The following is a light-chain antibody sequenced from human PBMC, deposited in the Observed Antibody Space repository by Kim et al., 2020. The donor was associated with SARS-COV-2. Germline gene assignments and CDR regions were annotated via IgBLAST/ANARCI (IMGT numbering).Light chain of an antibody. V-gene: IGLV2-14*01. Sequence: QSALTQPASVSGSPGQSITISCTGTSSDVGGYNYVSWYQQHPGKAPKLMIYDVSKRPSGVSNRFSGSKSGNTASLTISGLQAEDEADYYCSSYTSSSTFGVFGGGTQLTVL. CDR3: SSYTSSSTFGV. CDR1: SSDVGGYNY. CDR2: DVS. J-gene: IGLJ3*02.